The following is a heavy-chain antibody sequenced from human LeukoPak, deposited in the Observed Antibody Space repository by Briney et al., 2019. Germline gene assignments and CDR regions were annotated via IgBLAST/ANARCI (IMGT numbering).Heavy chain of an antibody. J-gene: IGHJ3*02. Sequence: GGSLRLSCAASGFTFSSYSMNWVRQAPGKGLEWVSYISSSSSTIYYADSVKGRFTISRDNAKNSLYLQMNSLRAEDTAVYYCARIATKSDYYDGSVDDAFDIWGQGTMVTVSS. CDR2: ISSSSSTI. CDR3: ARIATKSDYYDGSVDDAFDI. V-gene: IGHV3-48*01. D-gene: IGHD3-22*01. CDR1: GFTFSSYS.